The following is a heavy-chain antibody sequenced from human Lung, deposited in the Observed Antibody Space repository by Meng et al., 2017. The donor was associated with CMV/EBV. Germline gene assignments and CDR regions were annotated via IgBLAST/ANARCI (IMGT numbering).Heavy chain of an antibody. D-gene: IGHD2-15*01. CDR2: IKQDGSEK. Sequence: ETLSLTCVASGFSFSSYWMTWVRQAPGKGLEWVASIKQDGSEKYYVDSVKGRFTISRDNANNSLYLQMNSLRAEDTAVYYCAAVTLTFDFWGQGTMVTVSS. CDR1: GFSFSSYW. CDR3: AAVTLTFDF. J-gene: IGHJ3*01. V-gene: IGHV3-7*01.